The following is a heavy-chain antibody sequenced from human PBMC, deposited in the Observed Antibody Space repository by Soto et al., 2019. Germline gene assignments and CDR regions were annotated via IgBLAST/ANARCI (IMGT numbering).Heavy chain of an antibody. D-gene: IGHD4-17*01. V-gene: IGHV1-18*01. CDR2: ISAYNDNT. Sequence: QVQLVQSGAEVKKPGASVKVSCKASGYTFTSYGFSWVRQAPGQGLEWMGWISAYNDNTNYAQKQQGRVTITPDTSKSTAYMELRRLRSDDTAVHYYARGTTVETGNYGGQGTLVTVSS. CDR1: GYTFTSYG. J-gene: IGHJ4*02. CDR3: ARGTTVETGNY.